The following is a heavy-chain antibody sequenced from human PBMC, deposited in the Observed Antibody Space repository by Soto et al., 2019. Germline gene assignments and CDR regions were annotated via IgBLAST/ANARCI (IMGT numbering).Heavy chain of an antibody. Sequence: QVQLVQSGADLKKPGASVQVSCKTSGYTFSNYAINWVRQAPGQGLEWMGWISSYNSYNGDTKYARMLQDRLTITIDTSTATAYMELRSLRSDETAVYYCARSELERGEVGYYGMDVWGQGTTVTVSS. CDR3: ARSELERGEVGYYGMDV. V-gene: IGHV1-18*04. CDR1: GYTFSNYA. J-gene: IGHJ6*02. CDR2: ISSYNSYNGDT. D-gene: IGHD3-16*01.